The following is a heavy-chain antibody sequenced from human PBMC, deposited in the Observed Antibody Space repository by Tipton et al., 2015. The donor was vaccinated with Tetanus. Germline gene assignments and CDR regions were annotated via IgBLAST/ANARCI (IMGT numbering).Heavy chain of an antibody. V-gene: IGHV4-4*07. CDR3: ARDRHYYDSSLGY. D-gene: IGHD3-22*01. J-gene: IGHJ4*02. CDR2: IFGSGGT. CDR1: GGSIGSYS. Sequence: TLSLTCTVSGGSIGSYSWSWIRQPAGKGLEWIGRIFGSGGTTYNPSLKSRVPMSVGTSQNQFYLKLSSVTAADTAVYYCARDRHYYDSSLGYWGQGTLVPVSS.